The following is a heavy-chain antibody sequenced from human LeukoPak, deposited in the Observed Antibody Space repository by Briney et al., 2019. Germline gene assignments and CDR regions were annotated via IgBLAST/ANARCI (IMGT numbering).Heavy chain of an antibody. CDR1: GFTFNRSA. J-gene: IGHJ4*02. V-gene: IGHV1-58*01. D-gene: IGHD3-16*01. Sequence: ASVKVSCKASGFTFNRSAVQWVRQARGQRLEWIGWIVVDSGNTNYAQKFQDRVTITRDVSTSTAYMELSSLRSEDTAVYYCATEFGRAAKESEFDYWGQGTLVTVSS. CDR3: ATEFGRAAKESEFDY. CDR2: IVVDSGNT.